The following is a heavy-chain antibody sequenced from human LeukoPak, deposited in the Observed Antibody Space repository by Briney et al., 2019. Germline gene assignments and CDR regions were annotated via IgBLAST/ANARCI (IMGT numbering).Heavy chain of an antibody. CDR2: ISGSGGST. D-gene: IGHD2-2*02. Sequence: GGSLRLSCAASGFTFSSYAMSWVRQAPGKGLEWVSAISGSGGSTYYADSVKGRFIISRDNSKNTLYLQMNSLRAEDTAVYYCAKDSYIYCSSSSCYTFDYWGQGTLVTVSS. CDR1: GFTFSSYA. J-gene: IGHJ4*02. CDR3: AKDSYIYCSSSSCYTFDY. V-gene: IGHV3-23*01.